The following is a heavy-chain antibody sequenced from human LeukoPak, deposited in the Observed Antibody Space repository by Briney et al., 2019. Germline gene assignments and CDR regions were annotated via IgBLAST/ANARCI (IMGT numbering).Heavy chain of an antibody. CDR3: GGGNGSGYEEGYGMDV. J-gene: IGHJ6*02. D-gene: IGHD5-12*01. V-gene: IGHV4-34*01. CDR2: INHSGST. Sequence: PSETLSLTCAVYGGSFSGYYWSWIRQPPGKGLEWIGEINHSGSTNYNPSLKSRVTISVDTSKNQFSLKLSSVAAADTAVYYCGGGNGSGYEEGYGMDVWGQRTTVTVSS. CDR1: GGSFSGYY.